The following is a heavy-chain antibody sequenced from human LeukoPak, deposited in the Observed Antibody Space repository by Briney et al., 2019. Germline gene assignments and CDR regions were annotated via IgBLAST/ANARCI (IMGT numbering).Heavy chain of an antibody. Sequence: GASVKVSCKASGYTFTGYYIHWVRQAPGQGPEYMGWINPNSGDTKSAQKFRGRVTMTRDTSTSTVYMELSSLRSEDTAFYYCATDHSMANTAWWFDPWGQGTLVTVSS. CDR1: GYTFTGYY. V-gene: IGHV1-2*02. J-gene: IGHJ5*02. CDR3: ATDHSMANTAWWFDP. CDR2: INPNSGDT. D-gene: IGHD5-24*01.